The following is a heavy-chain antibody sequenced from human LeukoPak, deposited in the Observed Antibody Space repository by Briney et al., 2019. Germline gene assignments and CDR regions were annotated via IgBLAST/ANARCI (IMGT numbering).Heavy chain of an antibody. CDR2: MNPNSGNT. Sequence: ASVKVSRKASGYTFTSYDINWVRQATGQGLEWMGWMNPNSGNTGYAQKFQGRVTMTRNTSMSTAYMELSSLRSEDTAVYYCARQTTVTTGDYWGQGTLVTVSS. V-gene: IGHV1-8*01. J-gene: IGHJ4*02. CDR3: ARQTTVTTGDY. D-gene: IGHD4-17*01. CDR1: GYTFTSYD.